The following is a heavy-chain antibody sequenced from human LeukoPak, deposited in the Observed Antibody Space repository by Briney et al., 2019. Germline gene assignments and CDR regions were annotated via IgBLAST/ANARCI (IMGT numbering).Heavy chain of an antibody. V-gene: IGHV4-59*08. D-gene: IGHD6-6*01. CDR2: IYNSGST. CDR3: ARYASSSSSGYYGMDV. Sequence: PSETLSLACTVSGDSDIGNYWGWIRQPPGKGLVWIGDIYNSGSTNYNPSLKSRVTILVDTSKSQFSLKLSSVTAADTAVYFCARYASSSSSGYYGMDVWGQGTTVTVSS. CDR1: GDSDIGNY. J-gene: IGHJ6*02.